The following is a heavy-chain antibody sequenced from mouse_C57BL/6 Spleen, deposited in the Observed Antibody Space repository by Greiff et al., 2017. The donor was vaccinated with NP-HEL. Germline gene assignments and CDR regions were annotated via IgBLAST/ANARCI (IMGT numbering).Heavy chain of an antibody. CDR3: ARGRYYYGSSYGGFDY. D-gene: IGHD1-1*01. CDR2: ISDGGSYT. V-gene: IGHV5-4*03. J-gene: IGHJ2*01. CDR1: GFTFSSYA. Sequence: DVKLVESGGGLVKPGGSLKLSCAASGFTFSSYAMSWVRQTPEKRLEWVATISDGGSYTYYPDNVKGRFTISRDNAKNNLYLQMSHLKSEDTAMYYCARGRYYYGSSYGGFDYWGQGTTLTVSS.